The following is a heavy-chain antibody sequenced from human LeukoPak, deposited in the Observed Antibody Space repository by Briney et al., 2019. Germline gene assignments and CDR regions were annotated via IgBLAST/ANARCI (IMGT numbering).Heavy chain of an antibody. CDR2: MNPNSGNT. CDR3: ARSYYDILTGYGHWYFDL. CDR1: GYTFTSYD. J-gene: IGHJ2*01. V-gene: IGHV1-8*01. Sequence: ASVKVSCKASGYTFTSYDINWVRQATGQGLEWMGWMNPNSGNTGYAQKFQGRVTMTRNTSISTAYMELSSLRSEDTAVYYCARSYYDILTGYGHWYFDLWGRGTLVTVSS. D-gene: IGHD3-9*01.